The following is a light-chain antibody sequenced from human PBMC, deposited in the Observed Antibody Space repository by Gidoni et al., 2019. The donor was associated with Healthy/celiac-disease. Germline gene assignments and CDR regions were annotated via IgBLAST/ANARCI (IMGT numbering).Light chain of an antibody. J-gene: IGKJ1*01. CDR2: KAS. Sequence: DIQMTQSPSTLSASVGDRVTITCRASQSISSWLAWYQQKPGKAPKLLIYKASSLESGVPSRFSGSGSGTEFTLTISSLQPDDFATYYCQQYNSYSPETFXXXTKVEIK. CDR1: QSISSW. CDR3: QQYNSYSPET. V-gene: IGKV1-5*03.